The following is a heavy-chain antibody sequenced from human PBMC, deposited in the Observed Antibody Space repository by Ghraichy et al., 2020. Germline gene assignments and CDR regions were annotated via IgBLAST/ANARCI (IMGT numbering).Heavy chain of an antibody. CDR3: AKAYCSGGSCYHDY. J-gene: IGHJ4*02. CDR1: GGSFSGYY. Sequence: SETLSLTCAVYGGSFSGYYWSWIRQPPGKGLEWIGEINHSGSTNYNPSLKRRVTISVDTSKNQFSLKLSSVTAADTAVYYCAKAYCSGGSCYHDYWGQGTLVTVSS. V-gene: IGHV4-34*01. D-gene: IGHD2-15*01. CDR2: INHSGST.